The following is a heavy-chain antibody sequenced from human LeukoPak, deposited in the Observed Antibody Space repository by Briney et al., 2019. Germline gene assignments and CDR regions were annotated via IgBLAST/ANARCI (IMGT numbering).Heavy chain of an antibody. Sequence: GSSVKVSCKASGGTFSSYAISWVRQAPGQGLEWMGGIIPIFGTANYAQKFQGRVTITTDESTSTAYMELSSLRSEDTAVYYCARGSYYDFWSGPPGGYYYYMDVWGKGTTVTVSS. V-gene: IGHV1-69*05. D-gene: IGHD3-3*01. J-gene: IGHJ6*03. CDR3: ARGSYYDFWSGPPGGYYYYMDV. CDR1: GGTFSSYA. CDR2: IIPIFGTA.